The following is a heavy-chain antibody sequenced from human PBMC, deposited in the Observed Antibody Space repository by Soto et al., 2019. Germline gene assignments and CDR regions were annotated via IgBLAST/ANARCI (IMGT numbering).Heavy chain of an antibody. CDR2: IIPILGIA. J-gene: IGHJ5*02. Sequence: SVKVSCKASGGTFSSYTISWVRQAPGQGLEWMGRIIPILGIANYAQKFQGRVTITADKSTSTAYMELSSLRSEDTAVYYCARDPSGGSCYSCSWGQGTLVTVSS. V-gene: IGHV1-69*04. CDR3: ARDPSGGSCYSCS. CDR1: GGTFSSYT. D-gene: IGHD2-15*01.